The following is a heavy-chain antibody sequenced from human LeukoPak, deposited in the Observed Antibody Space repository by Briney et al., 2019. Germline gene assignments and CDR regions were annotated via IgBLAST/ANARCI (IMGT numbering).Heavy chain of an antibody. CDR2: IYYSGST. CDR1: GGSISSGGYY. Sequence: SETLSLTCTVSGGSISSGGYYWSWIRQHPGKGLEWIGYIYYSGSTYYNPSLKSRVTISVDTSKNQFPLKLSSVTAADTAVYYCARRVPAATFDYWGQGTLVTVSS. J-gene: IGHJ4*02. CDR3: ARRVPAATFDY. D-gene: IGHD2-2*01. V-gene: IGHV4-31*03.